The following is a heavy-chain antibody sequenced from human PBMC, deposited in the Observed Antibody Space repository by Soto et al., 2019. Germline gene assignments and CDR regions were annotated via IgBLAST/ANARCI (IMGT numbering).Heavy chain of an antibody. CDR3: ARDGIVVVVAAILTFDY. J-gene: IGHJ4*02. V-gene: IGHV3-48*02. D-gene: IGHD2-15*01. CDR2: ISSSSSTI. CDR1: GFTFSSYS. Sequence: EVQLVESGGGLVQPGGSLRLSCAASGFTFSSYSMNWVRQAPGKGLEWVSYISSSSSTIYYADSVKGRFAISRDNAKNSLYLQMNSLRDEDTAVSYCARDGIVVVVAAILTFDYWGQGTLVTVSS.